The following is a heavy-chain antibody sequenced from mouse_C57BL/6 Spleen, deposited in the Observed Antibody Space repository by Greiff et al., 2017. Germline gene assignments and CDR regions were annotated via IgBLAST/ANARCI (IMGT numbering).Heavy chain of an antibody. V-gene: IGHV1-59*01. CDR1: GYTFTSYW. CDR2: IDPSDSYT. J-gene: IGHJ4*01. Sequence: QVQLQQPGAELVRPGTSVKLSCKASGYTFTSYWMHWVKQRPGQGLEWIGVIDPSDSYTNYNQKFKGKATLTVDTSSSTAYMQLSSLTSEDSAVYYCARPGDAMDDWGQGTSVTVSS. CDR3: ARPGDAMDD.